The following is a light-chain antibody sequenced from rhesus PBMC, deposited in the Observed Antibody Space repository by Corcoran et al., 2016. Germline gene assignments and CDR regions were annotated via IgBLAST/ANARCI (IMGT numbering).Light chain of an antibody. CDR1: SSDVGGYNY. J-gene: IGLJ1*01. Sequence: QSAPTQPPSVSGSPGQSVTISCTGTSSDVGGYNYVSWYQQHPGKAPKLMIYDVSKRPSGVSDRFSGSKSGNTASLTISGLQAEDEADYDCCSYTTSSTYIFGAGTRLTVL. CDR2: DVS. CDR3: CSYTTSSTYI. V-gene: IGLV2S7*01.